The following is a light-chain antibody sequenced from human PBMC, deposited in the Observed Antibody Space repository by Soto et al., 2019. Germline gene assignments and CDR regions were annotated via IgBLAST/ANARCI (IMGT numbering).Light chain of an antibody. CDR1: SSDVDGYNY. Sequence: QSVLTQPASVSGSPGQSITISCTGTSSDVDGYNYVSWYQHHPGKAPKLMIYDVSNRPSGVSNRFSASKSGNTASLTISELQAEDEADYYCYSYTSSNTPPYVFGTGTKVTVL. CDR2: DVS. CDR3: YSYTSSNTPPYV. J-gene: IGLJ1*01. V-gene: IGLV2-14*03.